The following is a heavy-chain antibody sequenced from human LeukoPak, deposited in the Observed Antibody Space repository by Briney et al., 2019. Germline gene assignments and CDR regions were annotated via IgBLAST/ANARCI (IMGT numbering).Heavy chain of an antibody. J-gene: IGHJ4*02. D-gene: IGHD3-22*01. V-gene: IGHV1-18*01. CDR1: GYTFTSYG. CDR3: ARLYDSSGYWPDFDY. CDR2: ISAYNGST. Sequence: ASVKVSCKGSGYTFTSYGISWVRQAPGQGLEWMGWISAYNGSTNYAQKLQGRVTMTTDTSTSTAYMELRSLRSDDTAVYYCARLYDSSGYWPDFDYWGQGTLVTVSS.